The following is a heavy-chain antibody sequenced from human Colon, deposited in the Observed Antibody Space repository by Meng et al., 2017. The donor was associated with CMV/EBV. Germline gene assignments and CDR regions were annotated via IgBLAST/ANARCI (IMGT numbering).Heavy chain of an antibody. V-gene: IGHV4-4*07. D-gene: IGHD5-18*01. CDR1: VGSISSYY. J-gene: IGHJ4*02. CDR2: IYPSGFP. Sequence: QLQLQGAGPGLVKPSATLPRSCTVSVGSISSYYWSWTRQPAGKGLELIGRIYPSGFPKYKPSLESRVTMSADTSKNQISLKLTSVTAADTAVYYCARAQYTYGYWIFDYWGQGTLVTVSS. CDR3: ARAQYTYGYWIFDY.